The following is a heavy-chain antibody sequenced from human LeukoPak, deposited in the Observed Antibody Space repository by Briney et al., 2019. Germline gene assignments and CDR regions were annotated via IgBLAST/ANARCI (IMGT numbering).Heavy chain of an antibody. CDR2: INHSGST. CDR1: GGSISSYY. J-gene: IGHJ4*02. Sequence: ASETLSLTCTVSGGSISSYYWSWIRQPPGKGLEWIGEINHSGSTNYNPSLKSRVTISVDTSKNQFSLKLSSVTAADTAVYYCAILGGSSPFDYWGQGTLVTVSS. CDR3: AILGGSSPFDY. D-gene: IGHD6-6*01. V-gene: IGHV4-34*01.